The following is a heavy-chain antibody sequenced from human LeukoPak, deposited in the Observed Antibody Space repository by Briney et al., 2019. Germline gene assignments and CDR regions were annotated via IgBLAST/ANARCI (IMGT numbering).Heavy chain of an antibody. D-gene: IGHD6-19*01. CDR3: AGRAAVAHPNYFDY. CDR2: IYDSGST. J-gene: IGHJ4*02. CDR1: GVSISSYY. V-gene: IGHV4-59*01. Sequence: SETLSLTCTVSGVSISSYYWSWVRQPPGKGLEWIGYIYDSGSTNYHPSLKSRVTISVDTSKNQLSLKLSSVTAADSAVYYCAGRAAVAHPNYFDYWGQGTLVTVSS.